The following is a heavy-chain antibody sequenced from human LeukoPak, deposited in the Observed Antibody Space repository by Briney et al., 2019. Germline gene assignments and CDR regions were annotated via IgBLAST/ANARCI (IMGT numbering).Heavy chain of an antibody. V-gene: IGHV4-34*01. CDR3: ARALMALVRGVPRTTWFHP. CDR2: INESGTT. J-gene: IGHJ5*02. CDR1: GGSFSGYY. Sequence: SETLSLTCAVFGGSFSGYYWTWVRQAPGKGLEWIGEINESGTTNYNASLNNRVTISVDTSKNQFSLKLTSLTAADTAVFYCARALMALVRGVPRTTWFHPWGQGTLVTVSS. D-gene: IGHD3-10*01.